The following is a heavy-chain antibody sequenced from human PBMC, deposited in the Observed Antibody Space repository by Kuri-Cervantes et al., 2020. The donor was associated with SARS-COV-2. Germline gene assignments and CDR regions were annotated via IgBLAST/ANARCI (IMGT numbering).Heavy chain of an antibody. Sequence: YWGWIRQPPGKGLEWVGRSKDKANSYTTQYAASVRGRFTISRDDSQNSLYLQMNSLKTDDTAVYYCARALNDFWSGYYSSWYFDLWGRGTLVTVSS. CDR1: Y. V-gene: IGHV3-72*01. CDR3: ARALNDFWSGYYSSWYFDL. D-gene: IGHD3-3*01. CDR2: SKDKANSYTT. J-gene: IGHJ2*01.